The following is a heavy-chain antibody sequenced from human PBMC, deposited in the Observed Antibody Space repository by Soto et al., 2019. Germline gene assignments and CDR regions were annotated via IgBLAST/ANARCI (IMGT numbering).Heavy chain of an antibody. D-gene: IGHD6-6*01. V-gene: IGHV4-59*01. CDR2: IYYSGST. CDR1: GGSISSYY. J-gene: IGHJ6*02. CDR3: AREESIAARGNYYGMDV. Sequence: SETLSLTCTVSGGSISSYYWSWIRQPPGRGLEWIGYIYYSGSTNYNPSLKSRVTISVDTSKNQFSLKLSSVTAADTAVYYCAREESIAARGNYYGMDVWGQGTTVTV.